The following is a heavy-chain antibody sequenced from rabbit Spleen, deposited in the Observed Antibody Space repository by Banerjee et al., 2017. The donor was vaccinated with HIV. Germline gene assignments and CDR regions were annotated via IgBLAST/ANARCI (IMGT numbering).Heavy chain of an antibody. Sequence: QEQLVESGGGLVKPEGSLTLTCKASGFSFSDRDVMCWVRQAPGKGLEWIGCINTATGKDVYASWAKGRFTISTTSTTTVTLQMTSLTAADTATYFCARDRGSGWDDALDPWGQGTLVTVS. D-gene: IGHD4-1*01. CDR1: GFSFSDRDV. V-gene: IGHV1S45*01. CDR3: ARDRGSGWDDALDP. J-gene: IGHJ2*01. CDR2: INTATGKD.